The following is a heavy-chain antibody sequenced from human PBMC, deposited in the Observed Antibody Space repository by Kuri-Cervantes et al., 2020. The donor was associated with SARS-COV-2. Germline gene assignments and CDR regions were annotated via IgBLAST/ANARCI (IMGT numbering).Heavy chain of an antibody. V-gene: IGHV4-4*08. J-gene: IGHJ5*02. CDR3: ARGLRGWFDP. D-gene: IGHD3-10*01. CDR1: GFTFSSYA. CDR2: MYNNGGT. Sequence: ESLKISCAASGFTFSSYAMSWVRQPPGRRLEWIGHMYNNGGTNYNPSLKSRVTLSVDTSRNQFSLKLSSVTAADTAVYYCARGLRGWFDPWGQGTLVTVSS.